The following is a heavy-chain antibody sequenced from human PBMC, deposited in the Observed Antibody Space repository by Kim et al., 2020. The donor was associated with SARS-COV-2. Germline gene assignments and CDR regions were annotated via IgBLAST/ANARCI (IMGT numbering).Heavy chain of an antibody. J-gene: IGHJ5*02. CDR3: AKWGERWLQFGWFDP. CDR2: ISGSGGST. V-gene: IGHV3-23*01. Sequence: GGSLRLSCAASGFTFSSYAMSWVRQAPGKGLEWVSAISGSGGSTYYADSVKGRFTISRDNSKNTLYLQMNSLRAEDTAVYYCAKWGERWLQFGWFDPWGQGTLVTVSS. D-gene: IGHD5-12*01. CDR1: GFTFSSYA.